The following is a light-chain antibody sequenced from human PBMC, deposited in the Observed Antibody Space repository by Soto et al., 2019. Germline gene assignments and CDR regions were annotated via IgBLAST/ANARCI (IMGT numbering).Light chain of an antibody. CDR1: QTVSRNY. Sequence: GLTQSPGTLSLSPGERATVSCRASQTVSRNYLAWYQKKPGQAPRLLIYGASIRATGIPDRFSVSGSGTDFTLTINRLEPEDFAVYYCQQYGSSPLTCGGGTKVDI. J-gene: IGKJ4*01. CDR3: QQYGSSPLT. V-gene: IGKV3-20*01. CDR2: GAS.